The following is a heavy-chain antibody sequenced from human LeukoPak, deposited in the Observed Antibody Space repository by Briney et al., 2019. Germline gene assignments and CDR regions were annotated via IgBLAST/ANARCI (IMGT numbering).Heavy chain of an antibody. CDR3: ARELVYCSSTSCLNWFDP. CDR2: INHSGST. CDR1: GGSFSGYY. D-gene: IGHD2-2*01. Sequence: SETLSLTCAVYGGSFSGYYWSWIRQPPGKGLKWIGEINHSGSTNYNPSLKSRVTISVDTSKNQFSLKLSSVTAADTAVYYCARELVYCSSTSCLNWFDPWGQRTLVTVSS. J-gene: IGHJ5*02. V-gene: IGHV4-34*01.